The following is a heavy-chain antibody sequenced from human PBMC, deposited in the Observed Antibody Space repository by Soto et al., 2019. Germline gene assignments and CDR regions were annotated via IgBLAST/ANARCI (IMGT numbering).Heavy chain of an antibody. D-gene: IGHD6-19*01. V-gene: IGHV1-2*04. CDR3: ATDPSMAVAGPNFDY. CDR2: INPNSGGT. Sequence: ASVKVSCKASGYTFTGYYMHWVRQAPGQGLEWMGWINPNSGGTNYAQKFQGWVTMTRDTSISTAYMELSRLRSEDTAVYYCATDPSMAVAGPNFDYWGQGTLVTVSS. J-gene: IGHJ4*02. CDR1: GYTFTGYY.